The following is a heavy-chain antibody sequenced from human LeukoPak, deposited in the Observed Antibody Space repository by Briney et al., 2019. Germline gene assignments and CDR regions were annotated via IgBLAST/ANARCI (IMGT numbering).Heavy chain of an antibody. D-gene: IGHD6-6*01. J-gene: IGHJ4*02. CDR1: GFTFSTYA. CDR3: AKRGLGSSSGAYYFDY. Sequence: PGGSLRLSCAASGFTFSTYAMSWVRQAPGKGLEWVSAISASGGSTYYADSVKGWFTISRDNSKNTLYLQMNSLRAEDTAVYYCAKRGLGSSSGAYYFDYWGQGTLVTVSS. CDR2: ISASGGST. V-gene: IGHV3-23*01.